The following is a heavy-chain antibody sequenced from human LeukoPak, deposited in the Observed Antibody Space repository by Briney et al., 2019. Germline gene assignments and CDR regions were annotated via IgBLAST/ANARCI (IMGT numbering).Heavy chain of an antibody. CDR3: AKRKDAFDI. J-gene: IGHJ3*02. Sequence: PGGPLRLFCGVSGFTLNSYAMMGLRQAPGRGGEGVSAISSSGGSTYNANSVKGRFTISRDNSKNTLYLQMNSLRAEDTAVYYCAKRKDAFDIWGQGTMVTVSS. CDR1: GFTLNSYA. V-gene: IGHV3-23*01. CDR2: ISSSGGST.